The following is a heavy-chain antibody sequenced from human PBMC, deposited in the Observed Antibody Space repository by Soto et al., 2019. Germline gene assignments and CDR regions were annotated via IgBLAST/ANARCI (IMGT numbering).Heavy chain of an antibody. D-gene: IGHD1-26*01. Sequence: QVQLVESGGGVVQPGRSLRLSCAASGFTFSIYEMHWFRQAPGKGLEWVAVLLYDGSNKYYADSVEGRFTISRDISKSTLYLQMDSLKTEDSAVYYCARGGNRKFDYWGRVTLVAVSS. J-gene: IGHJ4*02. CDR2: LLYDGSNK. V-gene: IGHV3-30-3*01. CDR3: ARGGNRKFDY. CDR1: GFTFSIYE.